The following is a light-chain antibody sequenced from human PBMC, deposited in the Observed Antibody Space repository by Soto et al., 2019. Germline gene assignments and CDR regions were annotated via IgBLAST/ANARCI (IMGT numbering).Light chain of an antibody. Sequence: QPVLTQSPSASASLGASVKLTCTLSSGHSSYAIAWHQQQPEKGPRYLMKLDSDGSHTKGDATPDRFSGSSSGAERYLTISSLQSEDGADYYCQTWGTGIHVVFGGGTKVTVL. V-gene: IGLV4-69*01. CDR2: LDSDGSH. CDR1: SGHSSYA. J-gene: IGLJ2*01. CDR3: QTWGTGIHVV.